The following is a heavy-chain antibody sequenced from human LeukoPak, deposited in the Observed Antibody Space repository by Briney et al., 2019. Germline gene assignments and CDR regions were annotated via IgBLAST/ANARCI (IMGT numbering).Heavy chain of an antibody. V-gene: IGHV3-11*04. Sequence: MPGGSLRLSCAASGRTFTEYYMHWLRQAPGKGLEWVSFIGGTAGNTYYADSVKGRFTISRDNAKNSLYLQMNSLRAEDTAVYYCAREWSAFDIWGQGTMVTVSS. CDR3: AREWSAFDI. D-gene: IGHD2-8*01. CDR1: GRTFTEYY. CDR2: IGGTAGNT. J-gene: IGHJ3*02.